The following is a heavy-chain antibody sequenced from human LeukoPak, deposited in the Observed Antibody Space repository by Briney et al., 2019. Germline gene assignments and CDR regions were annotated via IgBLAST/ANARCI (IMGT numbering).Heavy chain of an antibody. Sequence: SQTLSLTCAISGDSVSSNTAAWNWIRQSPSRGLEWLGRTYYRSKWYNDYAVSVKSRITINPDSSKNQFSLQLNSVTAEDTAVYYCARQGNWGLGNAFDIWGQGTMVTVPS. CDR1: GDSVSSNTAA. D-gene: IGHD7-27*01. CDR2: TYYRSKWYN. J-gene: IGHJ3*02. V-gene: IGHV6-1*01. CDR3: ARQGNWGLGNAFDI.